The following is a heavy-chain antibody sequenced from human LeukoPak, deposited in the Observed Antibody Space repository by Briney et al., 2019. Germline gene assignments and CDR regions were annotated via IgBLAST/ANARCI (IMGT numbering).Heavy chain of an antibody. V-gene: IGHV1-8*01. Sequence: SVKVSCKASGYTFTSYDINWVRQANGQGLEWMGWMNPNSGNTGYAQKFQGRVTMTRNTSISTAYMELSSLRSEDTAVYYCARGTSSGSYYEGLDPWGQGTLVTVSS. CDR2: MNPNSGNT. D-gene: IGHD1-26*01. CDR3: ARGTSSGSYYEGLDP. CDR1: GYTFTSYD. J-gene: IGHJ5*02.